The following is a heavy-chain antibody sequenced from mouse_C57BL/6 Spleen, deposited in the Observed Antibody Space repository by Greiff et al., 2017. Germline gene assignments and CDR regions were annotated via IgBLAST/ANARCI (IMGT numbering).Heavy chain of an antibody. CDR1: GFTFSSYA. Sequence: EVKLMESGGGLVKPGGSLKLSCAASGFTFSSYAMSWVSQTPEKRLEWVATISDGGSYTYYPDNVKGRFTISSDNAKNHPYLQMSHLKSEDTAMDYCARYYGIYYYAMDYWGQGTSVTVSS. CDR2: ISDGGSYT. CDR3: ARYYGIYYYAMDY. D-gene: IGHD1-1*02. J-gene: IGHJ4*01. V-gene: IGHV5-4*03.